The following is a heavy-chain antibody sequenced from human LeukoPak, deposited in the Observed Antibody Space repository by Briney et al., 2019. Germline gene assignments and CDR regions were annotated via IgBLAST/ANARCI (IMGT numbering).Heavy chain of an antibody. CDR2: IIPIFGTA. J-gene: IGHJ6*02. V-gene: IGHV1-69*13. Sequence: ASVKVSCKASGGTFSSYAISWVRQAPGQGLEWMGGIIPIFGTANYAQKFQGRVTITADESTSTAYMELSSLRSEDTAVYYCARDPSALYDFWSGYYGYYGMDVWGQGTTVTVSS. CDR3: ARDPSALYDFWSGYYGYYGMDV. D-gene: IGHD3-3*01. CDR1: GGTFSSYA.